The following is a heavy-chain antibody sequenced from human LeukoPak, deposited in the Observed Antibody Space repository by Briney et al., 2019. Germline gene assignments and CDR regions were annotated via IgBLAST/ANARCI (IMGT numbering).Heavy chain of an antibody. J-gene: IGHJ4*02. CDR2: ISYSGSI. V-gene: IGHV4-39*02. CDR3: ARLTRLSGGSYYGVLDY. CDR1: GGSISSSSYF. D-gene: IGHD1-26*01. Sequence: PSETLSLTCIVSGGSISSSSYFWGWIRQPPGKGLEWIGSISYSGSIYYNASLKSRVSISVDTSKNHFSLKLSSVTAADTAVYYCARLTRLSGGSYYGVLDYWGQGTLVTVPS.